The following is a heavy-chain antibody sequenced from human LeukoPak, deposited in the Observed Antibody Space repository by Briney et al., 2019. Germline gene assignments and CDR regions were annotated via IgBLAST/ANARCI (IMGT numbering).Heavy chain of an antibody. Sequence: GASVKVSCKASGYTFTGYYMHWVRQAPGQGLEWMGWINPNSGGTNYAQKFQGRVTMTRDTSISTAYMELSRLRSDDTAVYYCARSLVIVVVPAAIGYWGQGTLVTVSS. CDR3: ARSLVIVVVPAAIGY. D-gene: IGHD2-2*03. CDR2: INPNSGGT. V-gene: IGHV1-2*02. CDR1: GYTFTGYY. J-gene: IGHJ4*02.